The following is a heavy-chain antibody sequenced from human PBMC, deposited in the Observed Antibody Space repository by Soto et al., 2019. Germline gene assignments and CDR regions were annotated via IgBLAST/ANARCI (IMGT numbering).Heavy chain of an antibody. CDR3: ARDREYYDILTGLRTYNWFEP. V-gene: IGHV1-18*04. Sequence: ASVKISCKASGYTFTNYGITWVRQAPGQGLEWMGWISPYNGNTNYAQKFQGRLTMTTDTSTTTAYMELRSLRSDDTAVYYCARDREYYDILTGLRTYNWFEPWGKGTLVTVSS. CDR1: GYTFTNYG. D-gene: IGHD3-9*01. CDR2: ISPYNGNT. J-gene: IGHJ5*02.